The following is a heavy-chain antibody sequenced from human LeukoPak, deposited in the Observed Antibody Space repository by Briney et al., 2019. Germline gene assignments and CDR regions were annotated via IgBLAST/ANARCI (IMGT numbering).Heavy chain of an antibody. CDR2: INPNSGGT. J-gene: IGHJ4*02. CDR1: GYTFTGYY. D-gene: IGHD6-13*01. CDR3: ATFSHISSWYDY. Sequence: ASVKVSCKASGYTFTGYYMHWVRQAPGQGLEWMGWINPNSGGTNYAQKFQGRVTMTRDTSISTAYMELSRLRSDDTAVYYCATFSHISSWYDYWGQGTLVTVSS. V-gene: IGHV1-2*02.